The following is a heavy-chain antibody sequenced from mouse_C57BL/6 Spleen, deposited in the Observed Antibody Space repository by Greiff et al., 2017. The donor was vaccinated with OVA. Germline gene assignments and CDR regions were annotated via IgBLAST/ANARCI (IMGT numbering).Heavy chain of an antibody. J-gene: IGHJ2*01. D-gene: IGHD3-2*02. CDR1: GYTFTDYN. Sequence: VHVKQSGPELVKPGASVKMSCKASGYTFTDYNMHWVKQSHGKSLEWIGYINPNNGGTSYNQKFKGKATFTADTSSNTAYMQLSSLTTEDSAIYYCARRWGQLRHSYCDYWGQGTTLTVSS. CDR3: ARRWGQLRHSYCDY. V-gene: IGHV1-22*01. CDR2: INPNNGGT.